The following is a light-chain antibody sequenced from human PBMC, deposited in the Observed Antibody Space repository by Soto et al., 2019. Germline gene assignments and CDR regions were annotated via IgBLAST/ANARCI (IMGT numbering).Light chain of an antibody. CDR2: DVN. CDR1: SSDVGGYTF. J-gene: IGLJ1*01. CDR3: CSYAGSYTLYV. Sequence: QSALTQPRSVSGSPGQSVTISCTGTSSDVGGYTFVSWYQQHPAKAPKLMIYDVNRRPSGVPDRFSGSKSGNTASLTISGLQAEDEADYCCCSYAGSYTLYVFGTGTKVTVL. V-gene: IGLV2-11*01.